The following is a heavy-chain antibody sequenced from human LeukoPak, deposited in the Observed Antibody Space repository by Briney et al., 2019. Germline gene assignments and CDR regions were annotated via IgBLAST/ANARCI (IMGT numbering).Heavy chain of an antibody. V-gene: IGHV1-46*01. CDR3: ARALGYSSSWANWFDL. J-gene: IGHJ5*02. CDR2: INPSGGST. D-gene: IGHD6-13*01. CDR1: GYTFTSYY. Sequence: ASVKLSCNSSGYTFTSYYMHWVRQAPGQGLEWMGIINPSGGSTSYAQKFQGRVTMTRDTSTSTVYMELSSLRSEDTAVYYCARALGYSSSWANWFDLWGEGTLVTVSS.